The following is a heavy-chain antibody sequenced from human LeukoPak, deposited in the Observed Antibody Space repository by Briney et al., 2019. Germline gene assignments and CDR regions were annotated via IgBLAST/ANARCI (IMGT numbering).Heavy chain of an antibody. V-gene: IGHV3-48*04. J-gene: IGHJ4*02. Sequence: GGSLRLSCAASGFAFRNAWMTWVRQAPGRGLEWISYISGSGTSIYHANSVKGRFTISRDNAKNSLYLQMNSLRVEDTAVYYCASRIVGTPDYFDYWGQGTLVTVSS. CDR2: ISGSGTSI. D-gene: IGHD1-26*01. CDR3: ASRIVGTPDYFDY. CDR1: GFAFRNAW.